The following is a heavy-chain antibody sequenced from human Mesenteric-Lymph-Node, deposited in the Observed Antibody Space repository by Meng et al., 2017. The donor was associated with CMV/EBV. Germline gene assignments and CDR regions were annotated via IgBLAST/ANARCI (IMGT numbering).Heavy chain of an antibody. D-gene: IGHD2/OR15-2a*01. CDR3: ARDCRDCSSITSPYSTIDGMDV. J-gene: IGHJ6*02. V-gene: IGHV4-39*07. Sequence: SETLSLTCTVSGGSFSNTDYYWGWIRQPPGKALEWIGNIGYSGSTYYNPSLKSRVTISVDTSKKQFSLKLTSVTAADTAVYYCARDCRDCSSITSPYSTIDGMDVWGQGTTVTVSS. CDR1: GGSFSNTDYY. CDR2: IGYSGST.